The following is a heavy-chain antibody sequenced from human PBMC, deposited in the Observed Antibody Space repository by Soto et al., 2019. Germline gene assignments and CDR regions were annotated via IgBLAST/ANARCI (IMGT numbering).Heavy chain of an antibody. V-gene: IGHV1-2*02. CDR2: FSPISGAT. CDR1: GYTLTTYG. D-gene: IGHD4-17*01. Sequence: ASVKVSCKASGYTLTTYGISWVGQAPGQGLEWMAWFSPISGATKYEQKFQGRVTVTRDTSISSAYMELSSLRSDDTAVYFCVRGGYGDSLNVWGQGTMVTVSS. CDR3: VRGGYGDSLNV. J-gene: IGHJ1*01.